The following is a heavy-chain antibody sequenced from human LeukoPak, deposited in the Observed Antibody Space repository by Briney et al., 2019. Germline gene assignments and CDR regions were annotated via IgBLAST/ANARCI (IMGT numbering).Heavy chain of an antibody. V-gene: IGHV3-7*03. CDR1: GFTFSNYG. Sequence: GGSLRLSCAASGFTFSNYGMTWVRQAPGKGLEWVANMKQDGSKKYYVDSVKGRFTISRDNAKNSLYLQMNSLRVEDTAVYYCARKAYAMDVWGKGTTVTVSS. CDR2: MKQDGSKK. J-gene: IGHJ6*04. CDR3: ARKAYAMDV.